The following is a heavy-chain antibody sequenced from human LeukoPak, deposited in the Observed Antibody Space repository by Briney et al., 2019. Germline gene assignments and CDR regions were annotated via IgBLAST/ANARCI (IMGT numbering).Heavy chain of an antibody. D-gene: IGHD1-26*01. V-gene: IGHV1-46*01. Sequence: ASVKVSCKASGYTFTSYYMHWVRQAPGQGLEWMGIINPSGGSTSYAQKFQGRVTMTRDTSTSTVYMELSSLRSEDTAVYYCAWSAPKYYYYYYGMDVWGQGTTVTVSS. CDR1: GYTFTSYY. J-gene: IGHJ6*02. CDR2: INPSGGST. CDR3: AWSAPKYYYYYYGMDV.